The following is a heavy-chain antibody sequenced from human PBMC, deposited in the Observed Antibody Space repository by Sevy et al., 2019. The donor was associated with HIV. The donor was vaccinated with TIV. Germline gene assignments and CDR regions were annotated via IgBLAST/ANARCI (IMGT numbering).Heavy chain of an antibody. D-gene: IGHD6-19*01. CDR3: TREGLQQWLVASFFDT. CDR2: IRSKAYGGTR. V-gene: IGHV3-49*03. Sequence: GESLKISCTASGFTFGDYAMSWFRQAPGKGLEWVGFIRSKAYGGTREYAASVKGRFTISRDDSKSIAYLQMNSLKTEDTAVYYCTREGLQQWLVASFFDTWGQGTMVTVSS. CDR1: GFTFGDYA. J-gene: IGHJ3*02.